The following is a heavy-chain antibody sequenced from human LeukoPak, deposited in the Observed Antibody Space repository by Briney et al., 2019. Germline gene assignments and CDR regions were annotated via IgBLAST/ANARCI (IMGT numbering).Heavy chain of an antibody. CDR2: INHSGGT. J-gene: IGHJ4*02. Sequence: SETLSLTCAVYGGSFSGYYWSWIRQPPGKGLEWIGEINHSGGTNYNPSLESRVTISVDTSKNQFSLRLSSVTAADTAVYYCARDAAEYYFGSGNSYFDYWGLGNLVTVSS. V-gene: IGHV4-34*01. CDR1: GGSFSGYY. CDR3: ARDAAEYYFGSGNSYFDY. D-gene: IGHD3-10*01.